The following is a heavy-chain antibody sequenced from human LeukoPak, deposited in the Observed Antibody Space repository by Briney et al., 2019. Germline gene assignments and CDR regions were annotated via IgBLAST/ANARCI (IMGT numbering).Heavy chain of an antibody. CDR1: GGSINNYH. D-gene: IGHD1-26*01. J-gene: IGHJ4*02. CDR3: ARHGISGTYYAAFGY. CDR2: IYSSGRT. Sequence: PSETLSLTCTVSGGSINNYHWTWVRQPAGKGLEWIGRIYSSGRTNYNPSLNSRVTMSVDTSKNQFSLKLSSVTAADTAVYYCARHGISGTYYAAFGYWGQGALVTVSS. V-gene: IGHV4-4*07.